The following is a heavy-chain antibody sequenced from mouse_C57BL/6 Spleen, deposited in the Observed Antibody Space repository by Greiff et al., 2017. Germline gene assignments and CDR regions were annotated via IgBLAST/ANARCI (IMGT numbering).Heavy chain of an antibody. Sequence: EVMLVESEGGLVQPGSSMKLSCTASGFTFSDYYMAWVRQVPEKGLEWVANINYDGSSTYYLDSLKSRFIISRDNAKNILYLQMSSLKSEDTATYYCARGSYDYDFDYWGQGTTLTVSS. V-gene: IGHV5-16*01. CDR3: ARGSYDYDFDY. J-gene: IGHJ2*01. CDR2: INYDGSST. CDR1: GFTFSDYY. D-gene: IGHD2-4*01.